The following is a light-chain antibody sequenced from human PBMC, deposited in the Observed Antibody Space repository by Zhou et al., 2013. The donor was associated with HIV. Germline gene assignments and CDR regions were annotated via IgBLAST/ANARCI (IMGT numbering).Light chain of an antibody. J-gene: IGKJ4*01. V-gene: IGKV1-13*02. CDR1: QGITDS. Sequence: AIQLTQSPSSLSASVGDRVTITCRASQGITDSLAWYQQRPGKPPNLLIYLASNLQTGVPPRFSATGSGTDFTLTISSLQPEDFATYYCQQFNMYPLTFGGGTKVEDQT. CDR3: QQFNMYPLT. CDR2: LAS.